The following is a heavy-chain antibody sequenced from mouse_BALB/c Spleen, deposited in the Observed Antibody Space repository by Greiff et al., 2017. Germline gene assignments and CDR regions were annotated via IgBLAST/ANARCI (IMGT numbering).Heavy chain of an antibody. CDR3: ARLRRGNAMDY. CDR1: GYTFSSYW. CDR2: ILPGSGST. J-gene: IGHJ4*01. V-gene: IGHV1-9*01. D-gene: IGHD2-12*01. Sequence: QVQLQQSGAELMKPGASVKISCKATGYTFSSYWIEWVKQRPGHGLEWIGEILPGSGSTNYNEKFKGKATFTADTSSNTAYMQLSSLTSEDSAVYYCARLRRGNAMDYWGQGTSVTVSS.